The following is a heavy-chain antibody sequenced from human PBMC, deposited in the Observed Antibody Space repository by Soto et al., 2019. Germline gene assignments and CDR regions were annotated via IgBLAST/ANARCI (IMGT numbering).Heavy chain of an antibody. CDR2: ISAYNGNT. Sequence: QVQLVQSGAEVKKPGAPVKVSCKAPGYTFTSYGISWVRQAPGQGLERMGWISAYNGNTNYAQKLQGRVTMTTDTSTSTAYMELRSLRSDDTAVYYCARDLWARGVVVPAASPGEMPRSSGNYYMDVWGKGTTVTVSS. CDR3: ARDLWARGVVVPAASPGEMPRSSGNYYMDV. CDR1: GYTFTSYG. V-gene: IGHV1-18*01. J-gene: IGHJ6*03. D-gene: IGHD2-2*01.